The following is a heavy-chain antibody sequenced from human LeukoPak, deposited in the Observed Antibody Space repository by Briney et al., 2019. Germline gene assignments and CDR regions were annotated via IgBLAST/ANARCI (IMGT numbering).Heavy chain of an antibody. CDR1: GFTFDDFA. J-gene: IGHJ4*02. CDR3: AKDAGRGYYTSDY. V-gene: IGHV3-20*04. Sequence: GGSLRLSCAASGFTFDDFAMTWVRQVPGKGLEWVSGINWNGGNSAHADSVRGRFTIFRDNAKSSLYLQMNSLTPEDTALYYCAKDAGRGYYTSDYWGQGTLVTVSS. D-gene: IGHD2-8*01. CDR2: INWNGGNS.